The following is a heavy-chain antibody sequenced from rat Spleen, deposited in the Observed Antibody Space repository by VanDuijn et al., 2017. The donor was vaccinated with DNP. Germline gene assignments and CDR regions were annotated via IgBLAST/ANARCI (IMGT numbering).Heavy chain of an antibody. V-gene: IGHV5-22*01. Sequence: EVQLVESGGGLVQPGRSLKLSCAASGFTFSDYYMAWVRQAPTKGLEWVAYISYDGGSTNYGDSVKGRFTISRDNAKSTLYLQMNSLRSEDMATYYCVRPYYNNYGGFAYWGQGTLVTVSS. J-gene: IGHJ3*01. CDR3: VRPYYNNYGGFAY. CDR2: ISYDGGST. D-gene: IGHD1-10*01. CDR1: GFTFSDYY.